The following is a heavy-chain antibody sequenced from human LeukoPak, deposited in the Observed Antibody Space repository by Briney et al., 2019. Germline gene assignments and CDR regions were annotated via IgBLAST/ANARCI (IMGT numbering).Heavy chain of an antibody. D-gene: IGHD6-19*01. CDR1: AGSVSSGSYY. V-gene: IGHV4-61*01. Sequence: PSETLSLTCTVSAGSVSSGSYYWSWLRQPPGKGLEWIGYIYYSGSTKYNPSLKSRVTILADTSKNQFSLKLSSVTAADTAVYFCARAVAGTFGYWGQGTLVTVSS. J-gene: IGHJ4*02. CDR3: ARAVAGTFGY. CDR2: IYYSGST.